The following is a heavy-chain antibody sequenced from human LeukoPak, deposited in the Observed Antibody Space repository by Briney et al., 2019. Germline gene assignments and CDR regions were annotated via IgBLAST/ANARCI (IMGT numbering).Heavy chain of an antibody. Sequence: GGSLRLSCAASGFTFSSYAMHWVRQTPGKGLEWVAVISYDGSNKYYADSVKGRFTISRDNSKNTLYLQMNSLRAEDTAVYYCARGEYSSSFGMDVWGQGTTVTVSS. CDR3: ARGEYSSSFGMDV. CDR2: ISYDGSNK. J-gene: IGHJ6*02. D-gene: IGHD6-6*01. CDR1: GFTFSSYA. V-gene: IGHV3-30-3*01.